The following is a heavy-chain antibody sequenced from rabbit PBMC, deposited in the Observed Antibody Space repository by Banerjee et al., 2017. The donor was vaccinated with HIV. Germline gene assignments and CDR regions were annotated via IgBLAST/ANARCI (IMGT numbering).Heavy chain of an antibody. CDR2: IDAGSSGFT. Sequence: EQLEESGGGLVKPEGSLTLTCKASGVSLNDKDVMCWVRQAPGKGLEWIACIDAGSSGFTYFASWAKGRFTCSKTSSTTVTLQMTSLTAADTATYFCARDSASSFSSYGMDLWGQGTLVTVS. V-gene: IGHV1S45*01. J-gene: IGHJ3*01. D-gene: IGHD8-1*01. CDR1: GVSLNDKDV. CDR3: ARDSASSFSSYGMDL.